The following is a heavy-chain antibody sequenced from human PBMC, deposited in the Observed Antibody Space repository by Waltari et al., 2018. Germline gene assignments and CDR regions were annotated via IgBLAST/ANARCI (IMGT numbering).Heavy chain of an antibody. CDR1: GGSISSYY. Sequence: QVQLQESGPGLVKPSETLSLTCTVSGGSISSYYWSWIRQPAGKGLEWIGRIYTSGSTNYNPSLKSRVTISVDTSKNQCSLKLSSVTAADTAVYYCARFRWFGERGGGMDVWGQGTTVTVSS. J-gene: IGHJ6*02. V-gene: IGHV4-4*07. CDR3: ARFRWFGERGGGMDV. D-gene: IGHD3-10*01. CDR2: IYTSGST.